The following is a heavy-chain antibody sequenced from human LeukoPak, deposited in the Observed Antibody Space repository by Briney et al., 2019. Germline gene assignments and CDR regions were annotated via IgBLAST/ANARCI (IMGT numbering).Heavy chain of an antibody. Sequence: GGSLRLSCAASGFTFSSYSMNWVRQAPGKGLEWVSSISSSSRYIYYADSVKGRFTISRDNAKNSLYLQMNSLRAEDTALYYCARGDTRTGITIFCHGYYCGDFDYWGQGTLVTVSS. V-gene: IGHV3-21*01. D-gene: IGHD3-9*01. J-gene: IGHJ4*02. CDR3: ARGDTRTGITIFCHGYYCGDFDY. CDR2: ISSSSRYI. CDR1: GFTFSSYS.